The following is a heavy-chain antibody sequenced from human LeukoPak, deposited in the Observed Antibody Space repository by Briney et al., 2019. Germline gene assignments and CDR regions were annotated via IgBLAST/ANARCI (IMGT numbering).Heavy chain of an antibody. CDR2: INHSGST. CDR1: GGSFSGYY. D-gene: IGHD3-10*01. Sequence: SETLSLTCAVYGGSFSGYYWSWIPQPPGKGLEWIGEINHSGSTNYNPSLKSRVTISVDTSKNQFSLKLSSVTAADTAVYYCARRDYYGSGSFRPSNWFDPWGQGTLVTVSS. V-gene: IGHV4-34*01. CDR3: ARRDYYGSGSFRPSNWFDP. J-gene: IGHJ5*02.